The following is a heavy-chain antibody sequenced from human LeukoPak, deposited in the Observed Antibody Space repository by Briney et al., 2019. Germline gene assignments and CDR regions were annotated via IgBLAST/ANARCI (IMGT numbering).Heavy chain of an antibody. CDR1: GFTFSNYA. J-gene: IGHJ4*02. V-gene: IGHV3-23*01. D-gene: IGHD1-1*01. Sequence: GGSLRLFCAASGFTFSNYAMSWVRQAPGKGLEWVSAIGDNGGGTKYADSVKGRFTISRDNSRNTVYLQLNSLRVEDTGIYYCGRDWKLDYWGQGTLVSVSS. CDR2: IGDNGGGT. CDR3: GRDWKLDY.